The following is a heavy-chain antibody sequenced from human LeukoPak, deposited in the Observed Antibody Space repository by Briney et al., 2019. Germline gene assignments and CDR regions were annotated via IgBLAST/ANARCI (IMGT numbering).Heavy chain of an antibody. CDR2: IYYSGST. D-gene: IGHD2-21*02. CDR1: GGSISSGGYY. Sequence: PSETLSLTCTVSGGSISSGGYYWSWMRQHPGKGLEWIGYIYYSGSTYYNPSLKSRVTISVDTSKNQFSLKLSSVTAADTAVYYCARCRGDAFDYWGQGTLVTVSS. J-gene: IGHJ4*02. CDR3: ARCRGDAFDY. V-gene: IGHV4-31*03.